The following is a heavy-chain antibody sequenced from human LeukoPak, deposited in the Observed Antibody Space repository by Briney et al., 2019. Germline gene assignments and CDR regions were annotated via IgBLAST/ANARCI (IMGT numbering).Heavy chain of an antibody. V-gene: IGHV3-30*02. CDR2: IRYDGSNK. CDR3: ARDPVQDFDF. CDR1: GFTFSSYG. Sequence: PGGSLRLSCAASGFTFSSYGMHWVRQAPGKGLEWVAFIRYDGSNKYYADSVKGRFTISRDDPKNSVYLQMSSLRVEDSAVYYCARDPVQDFDFWGQGIMVTVSS. J-gene: IGHJ4*02.